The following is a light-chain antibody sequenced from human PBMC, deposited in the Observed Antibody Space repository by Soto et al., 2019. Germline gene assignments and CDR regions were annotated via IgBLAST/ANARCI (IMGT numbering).Light chain of an antibody. CDR3: CSYARSSTFWV. CDR1: SSDVGSYNL. CDR2: EGS. V-gene: IGLV2-23*03. Sequence: QSALTQPASVSGSPGQSITISCTGTSSDVGSYNLVSWYQQHPGKAPKLMIYEGSKWPSGVSNRFSGSKSGNTASLTISGLQAEDEADYYCCSYARSSTFWVFGGGTKLTVL. J-gene: IGLJ3*02.